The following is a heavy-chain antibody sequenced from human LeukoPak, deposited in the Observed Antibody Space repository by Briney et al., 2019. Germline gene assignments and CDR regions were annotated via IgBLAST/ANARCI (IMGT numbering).Heavy chain of an antibody. CDR1: GYTFTGYY. J-gene: IGHJ4*02. CDR2: INPNSGGT. V-gene: IGHV1-2*02. D-gene: IGHD1-26*01. CDR3: ARSGSQRPPEFDY. Sequence: ASVKVSCTASGYTFTGYYMHWVRQAPGQGLEWMGWINPNSGGTNYAQKFQGRVTMTRDTSISTAYMELSRLRSDDTAVYYCARSGSQRPPEFDYWGQGTLVTVSS.